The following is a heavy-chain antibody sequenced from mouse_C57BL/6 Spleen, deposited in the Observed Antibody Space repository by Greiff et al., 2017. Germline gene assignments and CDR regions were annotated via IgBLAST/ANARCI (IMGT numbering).Heavy chain of an antibody. J-gene: IGHJ2*01. CDR3: ARGYDYDFDY. V-gene: IGHV1-69*01. CDR1: GYTFTSYW. Sequence: VQLQQSGAELVMPGASVKLSCKASGYTFTSYWMHWVKQRPGQGLEWIGEIDPSDSYTNYNQKLKGKSTLTVDKSSSTAYMQLSSLTSEDSAVYYGARGYDYDFDYWGQGTTLTVSS. D-gene: IGHD2-4*01. CDR2: IDPSDSYT.